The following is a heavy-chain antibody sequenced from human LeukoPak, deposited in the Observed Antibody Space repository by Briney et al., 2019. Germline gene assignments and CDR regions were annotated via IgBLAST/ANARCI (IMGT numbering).Heavy chain of an antibody. V-gene: IGHV3-21*01. CDR2: ISSSSSYI. CDR3: ARVMDIVVVPRYYYMDV. D-gene: IGHD2-2*03. Sequence: GGSLRLSCAASGFTFSSYTMNWVRQAPGKGLEWVSSISSSSSYIYYAASVRGRFTISRDNAKNSLYLQMNSLRAEDTAVYYCARVMDIVVVPRYYYMDVWGRGTTVTVSS. CDR1: GFTFSSYT. J-gene: IGHJ6*03.